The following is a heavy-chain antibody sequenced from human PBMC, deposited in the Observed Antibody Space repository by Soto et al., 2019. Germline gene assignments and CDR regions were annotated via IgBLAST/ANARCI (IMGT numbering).Heavy chain of an antibody. Sequence: PGGSLRLSCAASGFTFSSYTMHWVRQAPGKGLEWVSSITSTSTYIYYRDSLKGRFTISRDNAKNSLYLQMNSLGPGDTAVYYCARGGARDRGDKGFDYWGQGTVVTVSS. D-gene: IGHD2-21*02. V-gene: IGHV3-21*01. CDR2: ITSTSTYI. J-gene: IGHJ4*02. CDR3: ARGGARDRGDKGFDY. CDR1: GFTFSSYT.